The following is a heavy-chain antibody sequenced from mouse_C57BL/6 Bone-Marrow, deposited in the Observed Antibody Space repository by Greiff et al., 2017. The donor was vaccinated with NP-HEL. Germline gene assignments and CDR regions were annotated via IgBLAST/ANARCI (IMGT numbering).Heavy chain of an antibody. CDR3: ARNWDYYGRGFAY. J-gene: IGHJ3*01. Sequence: VQVVESGPGLVQPSQSLSITCTVSGFSLTSYGVHWVRQSPGKGLEWLGVIWSGGSTDYNAAFISRLSISKDNSKSQVFFKMNSLQADDTAIYYCARNWDYYGRGFAYWGQGTLVTVSA. CDR2: IWSGGST. V-gene: IGHV2-2*01. CDR1: GFSLTSYG. D-gene: IGHD1-1*01.